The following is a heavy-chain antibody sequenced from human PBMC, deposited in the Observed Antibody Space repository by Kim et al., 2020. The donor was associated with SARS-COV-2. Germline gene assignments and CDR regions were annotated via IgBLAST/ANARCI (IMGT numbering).Heavy chain of an antibody. V-gene: IGHV4-39*01. Sequence: SETLSLTCTVSGGSISSSSYYWGWIRQPPGKGLEWIGSIYYSGSTYYNPSLKSRVTISVDTSKNQFSLKLSSVTAADTAVYYCARRFAPYSSNSYYYYYGMDVWGQGTTVTVSS. CDR1: GGSISSSSYY. CDR2: IYYSGST. D-gene: IGHD6-13*01. CDR3: ARRFAPYSSNSYYYYYGMDV. J-gene: IGHJ6*02.